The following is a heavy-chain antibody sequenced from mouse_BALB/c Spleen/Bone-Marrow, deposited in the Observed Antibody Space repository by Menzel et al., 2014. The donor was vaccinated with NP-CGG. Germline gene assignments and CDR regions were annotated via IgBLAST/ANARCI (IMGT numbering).Heavy chain of an antibody. CDR1: GYTFTSYW. J-gene: IGHJ4*01. CDR3: TRQYGNCYAMDY. D-gene: IGHD2-10*02. V-gene: IGHV1S126*01. Sequence: VQVVESGAELVRPGASVKVSCKASGYTFTSYWINWVKQRPGQGLEWIGNIYPSDSYTNYNQNFKDKATLTVDKSSSTAYMQLSSPTSEDSAVYYCTRQYGNCYAMDYWGQGTSVTVSS. CDR2: IYPSDSYT.